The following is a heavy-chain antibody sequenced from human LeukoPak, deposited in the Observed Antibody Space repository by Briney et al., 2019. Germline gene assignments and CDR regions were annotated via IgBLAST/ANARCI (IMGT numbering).Heavy chain of an antibody. CDR3: ARGSGIAVAAPGDAFDI. D-gene: IGHD6-19*01. V-gene: IGHV4-39*01. CDR1: GGSISSSSYY. Sequence: PSETLSLTCTVSGGSISSSSYYWGWIRQPPGKGLERIGSIYYSGSTYYNPSLKSRVTISVDTSKNQFSLKLSSVTAADTAVYYCARGSGIAVAAPGDAFDIWGQGTMVTVSS. CDR2: IYYSGST. J-gene: IGHJ3*02.